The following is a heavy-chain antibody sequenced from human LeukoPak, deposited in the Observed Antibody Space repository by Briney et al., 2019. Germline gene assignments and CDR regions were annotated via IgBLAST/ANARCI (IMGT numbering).Heavy chain of an antibody. Sequence: PGGSLRLSCAASGFTFSSYWMSWVRQAPGKGLEWVANIKQDGSEKYYVDSVKGRFTISRDNAKNSLYLQMNSLRAEDTAVYYCARAGWNSGYDIDFDYWGQGTLVTVSS. CDR3: ARAGWNSGYDIDFDY. V-gene: IGHV3-7*01. D-gene: IGHD5-12*01. CDR1: GFTFSSYW. CDR2: IKQDGSEK. J-gene: IGHJ4*02.